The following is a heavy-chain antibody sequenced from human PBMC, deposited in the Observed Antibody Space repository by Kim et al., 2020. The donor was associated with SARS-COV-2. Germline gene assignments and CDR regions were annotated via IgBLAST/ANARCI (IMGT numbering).Heavy chain of an antibody. CDR1: GFTFSNFG. D-gene: IGHD6-19*01. CDR2: ISNSGSST. V-gene: IGHV3-23*01. J-gene: IGHJ4*02. CDR3: AKRGSGWYLDF. Sequence: GGSLRLSCVASGFTFSNFGMTWVRQAPGKGLEWVSGISNSGSSTYYADSVRGRVTISRDSSKNTVYLQINSLRDEDTAVYFCAKRGSGWYLDFWGQGTLLSVSS.